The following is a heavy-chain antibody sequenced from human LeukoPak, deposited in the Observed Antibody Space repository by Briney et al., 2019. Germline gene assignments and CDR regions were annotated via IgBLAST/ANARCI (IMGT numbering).Heavy chain of an antibody. D-gene: IGHD3-10*01. Sequence: GGSLRFSCAASGFTFSSYWMHWVRQAPGKGLVWVSRISNDGSTTSYADSVKGRFTISRDNAKNTLYLQMNSLRTEDTAVYYCGNPRDPRGYWGPGTLVTVSS. V-gene: IGHV3-74*01. CDR3: GNPRDPRGY. CDR2: ISNDGSTT. J-gene: IGHJ4*02. CDR1: GFTFSSYW.